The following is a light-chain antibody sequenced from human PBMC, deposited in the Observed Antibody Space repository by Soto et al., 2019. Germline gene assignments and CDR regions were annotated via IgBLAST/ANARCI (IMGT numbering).Light chain of an antibody. CDR2: RAS. J-gene: IGKJ1*01. V-gene: IGKV1-5*03. CDR1: QSIGSW. Sequence: DITMTQSPSTLSASVGDRVTITCRASQSIGSWLAWYQQKPGKAPKLLIYRASSLESEVPSRFSGSESGTEFTLIINSLQPDDFATYYCQQYNVYPWTFGQGTKVEIK. CDR3: QQYNVYPWT.